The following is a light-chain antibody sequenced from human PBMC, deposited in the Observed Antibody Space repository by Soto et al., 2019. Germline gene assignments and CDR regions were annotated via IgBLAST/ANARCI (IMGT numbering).Light chain of an antibody. CDR1: SSNIGATYN. CDR3: QSYDSSLRGVV. J-gene: IGLJ2*01. CDR2: DNT. Sequence: QSVLTQPPSVSGAPGQTVTISCTGSSSNIGATYNAHWYQHLPGTAPKLLIYDNTNRTSGVPDRFSGSKSGTSASLAITGLQADDEADYYCQSYDSSLRGVVFGGGTKLTVL. V-gene: IGLV1-40*01.